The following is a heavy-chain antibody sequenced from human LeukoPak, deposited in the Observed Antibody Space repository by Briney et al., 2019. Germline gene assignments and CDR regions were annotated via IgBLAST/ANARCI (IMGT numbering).Heavy chain of an antibody. CDR3: AKDGYYDNSGYS. CDR1: GFTFVDYS. Sequence: QTGGSLRLSCAASGFTFVDYSMHWVRQPPGRGLEWVSLISGDSTITDFADSVKGRFTISRDTRKKTLYLQMNGLRTEDTALYYCAKDGYYDNSGYSWGQGILVTVSS. CDR2: ISGDSTIT. J-gene: IGHJ4*02. D-gene: IGHD3-22*01. V-gene: IGHV3-43*02.